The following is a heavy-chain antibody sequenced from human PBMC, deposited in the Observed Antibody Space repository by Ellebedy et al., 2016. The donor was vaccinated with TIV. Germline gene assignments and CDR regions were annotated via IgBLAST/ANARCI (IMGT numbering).Heavy chain of an antibody. CDR2: LSSDGSNK. CDR3: ARVNSSGYWSMGICDY. CDR1: GFTFSSYA. Sequence: PGGSLRLSCAASGFTFSSYALHWVRQAPGKGLEWVAVLSSDGSNKYYADSVKGRFTISRDNSKNTLYLQMNSLRAEDTDVYYCARVNSSGYWSMGICDYWGQGTLVTVSS. V-gene: IGHV3-30-3*01. J-gene: IGHJ4*02. D-gene: IGHD3-22*01.